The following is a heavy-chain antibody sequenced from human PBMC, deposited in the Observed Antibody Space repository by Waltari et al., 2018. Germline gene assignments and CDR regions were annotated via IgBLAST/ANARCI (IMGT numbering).Heavy chain of an antibody. CDR2: IRYDGSDK. Sequence: QVQLVESEGGVVQPGGSMRLTCEASGFTFSSYGIHWVRQAPGKGLEWVAFIRYDGSDKFYGDSVKGRFTISRDNSKSTLYLQMNSLRSEDTAVYYCVKEEGSSSAGVYFDSWGQGVLVTVSS. CDR3: VKEEGSSSAGVYFDS. J-gene: IGHJ4*02. CDR1: GFTFSSYG. V-gene: IGHV3-30*02. D-gene: IGHD6-6*01.